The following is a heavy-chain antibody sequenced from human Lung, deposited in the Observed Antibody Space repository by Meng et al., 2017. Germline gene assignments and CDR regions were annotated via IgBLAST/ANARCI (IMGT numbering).Heavy chain of an antibody. CDR2: ISESGNYR. Sequence: EVQLVESGGGLVKPGGSLRLRCAASGFTLSDYSMNWVRRAPGRGLDWVSSISESGNYRYYADSVKGRFTVTRDNAKNSLYLQMNSLRAEDTAVYYCARGDGSGSLFENWGQGTLVTVSS. D-gene: IGHD3-10*01. V-gene: IGHV3-21*01. J-gene: IGHJ4*02. CDR1: GFTLSDYS. CDR3: ARGDGSGSLFEN.